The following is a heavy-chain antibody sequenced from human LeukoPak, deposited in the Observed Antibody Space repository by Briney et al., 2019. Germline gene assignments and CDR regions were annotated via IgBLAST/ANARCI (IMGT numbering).Heavy chain of an antibody. CDR1: GGSFSGYY. V-gene: IGHV4-34*01. J-gene: IGHJ4*02. D-gene: IGHD3-22*01. Sequence: SETLSLTCAVYGGSFSGYYWSWIRQPPGKGLEWVGEISHSGSTNYNPSLKGRVTISVDTSKNQFSLKLSSVTAADTAVDYCSRGPYRYYDDSSQQNYFDYWGQGTLVTVSS. CDR2: ISHSGST. CDR3: SRGPYRYYDDSSQQNYFDY.